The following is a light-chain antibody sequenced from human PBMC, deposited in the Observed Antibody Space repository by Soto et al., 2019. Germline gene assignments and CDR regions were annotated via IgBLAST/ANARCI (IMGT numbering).Light chain of an antibody. V-gene: IGLV2-14*03. Sequence: QSVLTQPASVSGSPGQSITISGTGTSSDIGAYNYVSWYQQHPGKAPKLMIYDVNIRPSGVSNRFSGSKSGNTASLTISGLQAEDEADYYCTSWTTSTTMIFGGGTKLTVL. CDR2: DVN. CDR1: SSDIGAYNY. CDR3: TSWTTSTTMI. J-gene: IGLJ2*01.